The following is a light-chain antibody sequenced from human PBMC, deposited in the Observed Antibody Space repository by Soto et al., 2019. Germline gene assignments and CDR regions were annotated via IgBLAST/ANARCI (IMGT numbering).Light chain of an antibody. Sequence: QSVLTQQPSASGTPGQRVTISCSGSSSNIGSNTVNWYQQLPGTAPKLLIYSNNQRPSGVPDRFSGSKSGTSASLAISGLQSEDEADYYCAAWDDSLNGWVLGGGTKVTVL. CDR1: SSNIGSNT. CDR3: AAWDDSLNGWV. CDR2: SNN. J-gene: IGLJ3*02. V-gene: IGLV1-44*01.